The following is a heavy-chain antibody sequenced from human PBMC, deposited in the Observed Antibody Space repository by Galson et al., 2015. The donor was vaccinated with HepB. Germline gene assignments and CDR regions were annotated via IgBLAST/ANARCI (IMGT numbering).Heavy chain of an antibody. Sequence: SLRLSCAASAFTFRSYWMSWVRQAPGKGLEWVANIKQDGSEKYYVDSVKGRFTISRDNAKNSLYLQMNSLRAEDTAVYYCAREGEWYSSGWSPGAFDIWGQGTMVTVSS. D-gene: IGHD6-19*01. CDR2: IKQDGSEK. V-gene: IGHV3-7*03. CDR1: AFTFRSYW. J-gene: IGHJ3*02. CDR3: AREGEWYSSGWSPGAFDI.